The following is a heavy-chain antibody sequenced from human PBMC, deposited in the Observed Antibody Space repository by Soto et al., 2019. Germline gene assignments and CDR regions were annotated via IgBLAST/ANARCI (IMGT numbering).Heavy chain of an antibody. V-gene: IGHV4-59*01. Sequence: PSETLSLTCSVFGGSISDYHWSWIRQPPGKGLEWIGYIHYSGNTDYNPSLKSRLTISADTSKNQFSLSLSSVTAADTAVYYCARGRRGHNYGPYFELWGQGTLVTVSS. J-gene: IGHJ4*02. D-gene: IGHD5-18*01. CDR2: IHYSGNT. CDR3: ARGRRGHNYGPYFEL. CDR1: GGSISDYH.